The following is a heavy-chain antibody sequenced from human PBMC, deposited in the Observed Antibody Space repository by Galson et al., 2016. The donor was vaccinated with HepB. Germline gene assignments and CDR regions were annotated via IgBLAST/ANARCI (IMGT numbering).Heavy chain of an antibody. V-gene: IGHV3-23*01. Sequence: SLRLSCAASGFTFSNYAMSWVRQAPGKGLSWVSAISGSGDDSYVADSVKGRFTISRDNSRNTLYLQMSSLRAEDTAVYYCAKDFAYTSSYPGDVWGQGTTVTVSS. J-gene: IGHJ6*02. CDR1: GFTFSNYA. D-gene: IGHD6-13*01. CDR3: AKDFAYTSSYPGDV. CDR2: ISGSGDDS.